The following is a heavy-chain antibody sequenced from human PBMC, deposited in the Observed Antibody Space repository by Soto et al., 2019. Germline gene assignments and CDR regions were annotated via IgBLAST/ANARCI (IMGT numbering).Heavy chain of an antibody. D-gene: IGHD6-13*01. J-gene: IGHJ1*01. V-gene: IGHV3-48*01. CDR1: GFTFSSYS. CDR3: ARDLGSSWYPEYFQH. Sequence: EVQLVESGGGLVQPGGSLRLSCAASGFTFSSYSMIWVRQAPGKGLEWVSYISSSSSTIYYTDSVKGRFTISRDNAKNSLYLQMNSLRAEDTAVYYCARDLGSSWYPEYFQHWGQGTLVTVSS. CDR2: ISSSSSTI.